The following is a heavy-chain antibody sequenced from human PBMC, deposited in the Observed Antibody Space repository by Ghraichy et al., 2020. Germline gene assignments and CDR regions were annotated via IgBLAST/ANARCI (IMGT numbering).Heavy chain of an antibody. Sequence: GGSLRLSCTASGFTFGDYAMSWFRQAPGKGLEWVGFIRSKAYGGTTEYAASVKGRFTISRDDSKSIADLQMNSLKTEDTAVYYCTRELNRASITIFGVAPDAFDIWGQETMVTVSS. D-gene: IGHD3-3*01. CDR2: IRSKAYGGTT. V-gene: IGHV3-49*03. CDR1: GFTFGDYA. J-gene: IGHJ3*02. CDR3: TRELNRASITIFGVAPDAFDI.